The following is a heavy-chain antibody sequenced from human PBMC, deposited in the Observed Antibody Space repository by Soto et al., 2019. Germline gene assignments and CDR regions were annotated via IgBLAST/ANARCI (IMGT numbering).Heavy chain of an antibody. CDR2: VSYDGGTK. V-gene: IGHV3-30*03. Sequence: QAQLVESGGGVVQPGRSLRLSCAASGFTFSSFAMHWVRQAPGKGLEWVAIVSYDGGTKYYADSVKGRFTISRDNSKNTLYLQMNSLRTEDTAVYYCATLPPRGNKYEPAAYWGQGTLVTVSS. D-gene: IGHD5-12*01. CDR3: ATLPPRGNKYEPAAY. CDR1: GFTFSSFA. J-gene: IGHJ4*02.